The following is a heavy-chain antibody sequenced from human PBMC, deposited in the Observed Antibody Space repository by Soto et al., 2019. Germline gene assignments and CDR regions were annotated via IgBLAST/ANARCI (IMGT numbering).Heavy chain of an antibody. CDR1: GGSISSSSYY. CDR3: ARHLDYYDSSDSDY. Sequence: NPSETLSLTCTVSGGSISSSSYYWGWIRQPPGKGLEWIGSIYYSGSTYYNPSLKSRVTISVDTSKNQSSLKLRSVTAAETAVYYCARHLDYYDSSDSDYWGQGTLVTVSS. V-gene: IGHV4-39*01. J-gene: IGHJ4*02. CDR2: IYYSGST. D-gene: IGHD3-22*01.